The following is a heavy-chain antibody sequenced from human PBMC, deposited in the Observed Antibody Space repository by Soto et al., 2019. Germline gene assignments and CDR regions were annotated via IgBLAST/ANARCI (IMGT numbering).Heavy chain of an antibody. CDR1: RGSITTDHW. CDR3: AGEAPPGWVGGGYFDL. D-gene: IGHD2-21*01. V-gene: IGHV4-4*02. J-gene: IGHJ2*01. Sequence: QVELQESGQGLVKPSGTLSLTCGVSRGSITTDHWWSWVRQSPEKGLEWIGEVHRNGIANYNPSLQRPSPINNHTPQRCLPFEKESLAPAGPAVLYCAGEAPPGWVGGGYFDLWGRGTLVFVSS. CDR2: VHRNGIA.